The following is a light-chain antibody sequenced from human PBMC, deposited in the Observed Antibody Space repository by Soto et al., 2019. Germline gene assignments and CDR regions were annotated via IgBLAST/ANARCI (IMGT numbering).Light chain of an antibody. CDR2: GAS. J-gene: IGKJ1*01. Sequence: EILMAQSPATLSVSPGARDTLSCRASQNVSTNLAWYQQRPGQPPRLLIYGASARATGIPSRFSGSVSGTEFTLTISSLQSEDFALYYCQQYNNWPRTFGQGTKVDIK. CDR3: QQYNNWPRT. V-gene: IGKV3-15*01. CDR1: QNVSTN.